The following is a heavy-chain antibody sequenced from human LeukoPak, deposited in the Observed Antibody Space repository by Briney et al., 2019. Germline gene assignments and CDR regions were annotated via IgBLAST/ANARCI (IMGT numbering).Heavy chain of an antibody. CDR1: SGSISSYY. D-gene: IGHD3-10*01. Sequence: SETLSLTCTVSSGSISSYYWSWIRQPPGKGLEWIGYIYYSGSTNYNPSLQSRVTISVDTSKNQFSLKLSSVTAADTAVYYCARHHFYGSGSFDYWGQGTLVTVSS. V-gene: IGHV4-59*08. J-gene: IGHJ4*02. CDR3: ARHHFYGSGSFDY. CDR2: IYYSGST.